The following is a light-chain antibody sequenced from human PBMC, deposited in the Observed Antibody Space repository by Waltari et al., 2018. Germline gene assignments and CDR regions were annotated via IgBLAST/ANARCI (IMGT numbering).Light chain of an antibody. Sequence: DIQMTQSPSSLSASVGDRVTISCRASKTISSYLNWYQQKPGKAPDLLIYGASGLQSGVPSRFSGRGSGTDFTLTISSLQPEDFATYYCQQSYSTPPYTFGQGTKLEIK. CDR1: KTISSY. J-gene: IGKJ2*01. V-gene: IGKV1-39*01. CDR3: QQSYSTPPYT. CDR2: GAS.